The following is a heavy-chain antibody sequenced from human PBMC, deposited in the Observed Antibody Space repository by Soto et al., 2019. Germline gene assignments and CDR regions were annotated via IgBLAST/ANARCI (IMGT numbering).Heavy chain of an antibody. J-gene: IGHJ3*02. V-gene: IGHV4-39*01. Sequence: PSETLSLTCTVSGGSISSSTYHWGWVRQPPGKGPEWIATVHYSGNTYSSPSLKSRITISVDTSKSQFSLNLSSVTAADTAVYYCVRHRGSSLYDAFNIWGQGTMVTVSS. CDR2: VHYSGNT. CDR3: VRHRGSSLYDAFNI. CDR1: GGSISSSTYH. D-gene: IGHD6-13*01.